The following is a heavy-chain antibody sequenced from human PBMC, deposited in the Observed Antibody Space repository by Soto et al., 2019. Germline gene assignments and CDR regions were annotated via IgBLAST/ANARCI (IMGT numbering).Heavy chain of an antibody. V-gene: IGHV3-23*01. CDR2: ISGSGGST. CDR3: AKLGITIFGVVIPLRSGFDY. D-gene: IGHD3-3*01. Sequence: VRQAPGKGLEWVSAISGSGGSTYYADSVKGRFTISRDNSKNTLYLQMNSLRAEDTAVYYCAKLGITIFGVVIPLRSGFDYWGQGTLVTVSS. J-gene: IGHJ4*02.